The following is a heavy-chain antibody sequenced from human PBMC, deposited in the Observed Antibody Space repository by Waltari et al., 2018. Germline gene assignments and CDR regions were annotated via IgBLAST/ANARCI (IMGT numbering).Heavy chain of an antibody. CDR2: IRSKAYGGTT. Sequence: EVQLVESGGGLVQPGRSLRLSCAVSGFTFGDYAMSWVRKAPGQGLEWVGLIRSKAYGGTTEYAASVKGRFTISRDDSKSIAFLQMNSLQTDDTAVYYCTRGPVAIFGFVMPFEHWGQGTLVTVTS. J-gene: IGHJ4*02. V-gene: IGHV3-49*04. D-gene: IGHD3-3*01. CDR1: GFTFGDYA. CDR3: TRGPVAIFGFVMPFEH.